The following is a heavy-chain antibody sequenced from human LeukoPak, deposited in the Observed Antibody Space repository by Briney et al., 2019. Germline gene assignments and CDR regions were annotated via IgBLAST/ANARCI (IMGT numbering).Heavy chain of an antibody. CDR2: INPNSGGT. J-gene: IGHJ5*02. CDR1: GDTFTGYY. Sequence: GASVKVSCKASGDTFTGYYMHWVRQAPGQGLEWMGWINPNSGGTNYAQKFQGRVTMTRDTSISTAYMELSRLRSDDTAVYYCARWFGELLNNWFDPWGQGTLVTVSS. D-gene: IGHD3-10*01. CDR3: ARWFGELLNNWFDP. V-gene: IGHV1-2*02.